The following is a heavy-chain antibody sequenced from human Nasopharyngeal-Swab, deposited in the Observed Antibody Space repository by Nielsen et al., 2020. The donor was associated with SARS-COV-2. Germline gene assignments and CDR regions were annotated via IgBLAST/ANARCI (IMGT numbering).Heavy chain of an antibody. J-gene: IGHJ4*02. Sequence: SETLSLTCTVSGGSISSYYWSWIRQPPGKGLEWIGYIYYSGSTNYNPSLKSRVTISVDTSKNQFSLKLSSVTAADTAVYYCARDGTPRDYFDYWGQVTLVTVSS. V-gene: IGHV4-59*01. CDR3: ARDGTPRDYFDY. D-gene: IGHD1-26*01. CDR1: GGSISSYY. CDR2: IYYSGST.